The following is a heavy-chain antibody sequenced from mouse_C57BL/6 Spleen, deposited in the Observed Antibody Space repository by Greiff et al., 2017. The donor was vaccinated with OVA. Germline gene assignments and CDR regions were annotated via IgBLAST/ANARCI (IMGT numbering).Heavy chain of an antibody. CDR2: IYPGDGDT. Sequence: QVQLKESGAELVKPGASVKISCKASGYAFSSYWMNWVKQRPGKGLEWIGQIYPGDGDTNYNGKFKGKATLTADKSSSTAYMQLSSLTSEDSAVYFCARFGYDPWFAYWGQGTLVTVSA. V-gene: IGHV1-80*01. CDR1: GYAFSSYW. J-gene: IGHJ3*01. D-gene: IGHD2-2*01. CDR3: ARFGYDPWFAY.